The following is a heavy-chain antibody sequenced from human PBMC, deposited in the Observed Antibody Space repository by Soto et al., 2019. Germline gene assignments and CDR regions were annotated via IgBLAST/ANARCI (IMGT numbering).Heavy chain of an antibody. CDR1: GFTFSSYA. CDR3: AKTQGYCTSTNCYAHGWPFDY. CDR2: ISGSGGST. D-gene: IGHD2-2*01. Sequence: GGSLRLSCAASGFTFSSYAMSWVRQAPGKGLEWVSGISGSGGSTNYADSVKGRFTISRDISRNTLYLQMNSLRAEDTAVYYCAKTQGYCTSTNCYAHGWPFDYRGQGTLVTVSS. J-gene: IGHJ4*02. V-gene: IGHV3-23*01.